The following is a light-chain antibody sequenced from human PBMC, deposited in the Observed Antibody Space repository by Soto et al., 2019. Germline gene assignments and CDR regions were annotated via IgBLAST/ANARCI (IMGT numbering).Light chain of an antibody. CDR2: EVT. J-gene: IGLJ1*01. V-gene: IGLV2-14*01. CDR3: ISYTGKSASYV. Sequence: QSVLAQPASVSGSPGQSITISCTGTSSDVGGYNYVAWYQQHLGKAPKLIIYEVTNRPSGVSYRFSASKSGNTASLTISGLQSEDEADYYCISYTGKSASYVFGTGTKLTVL. CDR1: SSDVGGYNY.